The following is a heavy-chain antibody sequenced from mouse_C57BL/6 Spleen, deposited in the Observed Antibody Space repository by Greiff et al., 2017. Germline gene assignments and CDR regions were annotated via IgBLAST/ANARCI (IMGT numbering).Heavy chain of an antibody. J-gene: IGHJ4*01. V-gene: IGHV1-72*01. CDR2: IDPNSGGT. CDR3: ARGTTVVPGAMDY. CDR1: GYTFTSYW. Sequence: QVQLQPPGAELVKPGASVKLSCKASGYTFTSYWMHWVKQRPGRGLEWIGRIDPNSGGTTYNEKFKSKATLTVDKPSSTAYMQLSSLTSDDSAVYYCARGTTVVPGAMDYWGQGTSVTVS. D-gene: IGHD1-1*01.